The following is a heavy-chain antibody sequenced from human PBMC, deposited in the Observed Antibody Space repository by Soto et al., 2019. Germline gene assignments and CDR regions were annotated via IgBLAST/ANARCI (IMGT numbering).Heavy chain of an antibody. V-gene: IGHV1-18*01. CDR3: ARGRYGDY. D-gene: IGHD1-1*01. CDR1: GYGFTTYG. Sequence: QVHLVQSGAEVKKPGAPVKVSCKGSGYGFTTYGITWVRQAPGQGLEWMAWISAHNGNTNYAQKVQGRATVTRDTSTSTADMELTSLRYDDTAVYYWARGRYGDYWGQVALVTVSS. J-gene: IGHJ4*02. CDR2: ISAHNGNT.